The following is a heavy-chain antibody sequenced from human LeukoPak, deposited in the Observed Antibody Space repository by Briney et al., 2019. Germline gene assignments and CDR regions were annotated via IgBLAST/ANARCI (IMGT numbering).Heavy chain of an antibody. V-gene: IGHV3-30*03. D-gene: IGHD3-3*01. Sequence: GGSLRLSCAASGFTFSSFGMHWVRQAPGQGLEWVAVISFDGSNQYYADSVKGRFTISRDNSKNTLYLQMGSLRAEDMAVYYCARRVTVSGYDYWGQGTLVTVSS. CDR2: ISFDGSNQ. CDR3: ARRVTVSGYDY. CDR1: GFTFSSFG. J-gene: IGHJ4*02.